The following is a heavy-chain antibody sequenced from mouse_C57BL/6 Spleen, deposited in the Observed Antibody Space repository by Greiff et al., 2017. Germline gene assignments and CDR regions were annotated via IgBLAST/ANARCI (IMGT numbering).Heavy chain of an antibody. J-gene: IGHJ4*01. CDR1: GYTFTDYY. Sequence: EVQLQQSGPELVKPGASVKISCKASGYTFTDYYMNWVKQSHGKSLEWIGDINPNNGSTSYNQKFKGKATLTVDKSSSTAYMELRSLTSEDSAVYYCAGGVTTVVAHDYAMDYWGQGTSVTVSS. D-gene: IGHD1-1*01. CDR2: INPNNGST. CDR3: AGGVTTVVAHDYAMDY. V-gene: IGHV1-26*01.